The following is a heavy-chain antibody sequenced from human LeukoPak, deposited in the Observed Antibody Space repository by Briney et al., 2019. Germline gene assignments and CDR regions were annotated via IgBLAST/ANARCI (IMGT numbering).Heavy chain of an antibody. Sequence: TGGSLRLSCAASGFTFSSYAMHWVRQAPGKGLEWVAVISYDGSNKYYADSVKGRFTISRDNSKNTLYLQMNSLRAEDTAVYYCASSTVPPGSSGYYLDYWGQGTLVTVSS. V-gene: IGHV3-30-3*01. CDR1: GFTFSSYA. J-gene: IGHJ4*02. CDR3: ASSTVPPGSSGYYLDY. D-gene: IGHD3-22*01. CDR2: ISYDGSNK.